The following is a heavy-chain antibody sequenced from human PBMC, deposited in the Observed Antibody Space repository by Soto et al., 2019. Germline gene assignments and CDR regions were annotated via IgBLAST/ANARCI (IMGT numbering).Heavy chain of an antibody. CDR1: GGSISSYY. D-gene: IGHD4-17*01. CDR3: ARGGLYGDYLDY. V-gene: IGHV4-59*01. J-gene: IGHJ4*02. Sequence: QVQLQESGPGLVKPSETLSLTCTVSGGSISSYYWSWIRQPPGKGLEWIGYIYYSGSTNYNTSLKSRVTISVDTSKNQFSLKLSSVTAADTAVYYCARGGLYGDYLDYWGQGTLVTVSS. CDR2: IYYSGST.